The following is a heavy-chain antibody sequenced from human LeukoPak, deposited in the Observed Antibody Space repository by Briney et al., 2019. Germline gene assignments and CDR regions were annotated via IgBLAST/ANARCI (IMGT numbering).Heavy chain of an antibody. CDR2: ITASGTAM. J-gene: IGHJ4*02. CDR3: ASSGSYRFDY. D-gene: IGHD1-26*01. V-gene: IGHV3-48*02. CDR1: GFTFSSYS. Sequence: GGSLRLSCAASGFTFSSYSMNWVRQAPGKGLEWVSHITASGTAMFYADSVKGRFTIPRDNAKNSLYLQMNSLRDEDTAVYYCASSGSYRFDYWGQGTLVTVSS.